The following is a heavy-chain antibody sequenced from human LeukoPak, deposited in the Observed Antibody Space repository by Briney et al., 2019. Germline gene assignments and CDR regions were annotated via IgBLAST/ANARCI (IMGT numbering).Heavy chain of an antibody. Sequence: GGSLRLSCAASGFTFSYHWMTWVRQAPGKGLEWVANIKNDGTVKNYVDSVKGRFTISRDNAKNSLYLRMNSLRAEDTAVYYCARGVNTAMTPLRFDPWGQGTLVTVSS. CDR2: IKNDGTVK. CDR3: ARGVNTAMTPLRFDP. D-gene: IGHD5-18*01. CDR1: GFTFSYHW. J-gene: IGHJ5*02. V-gene: IGHV3-7*01.